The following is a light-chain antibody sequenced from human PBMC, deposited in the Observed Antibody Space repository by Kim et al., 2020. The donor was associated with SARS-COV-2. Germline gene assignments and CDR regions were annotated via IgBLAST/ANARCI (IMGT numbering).Light chain of an antibody. CDR1: QSISSH. Sequence: DIQMTQSPSSLSASVGDRVTITCRTTQSISSHLNWYQQKPGRAPKLLISAASTLQGGVPSRFSGSGSETDFTLTISSLQPEDFATYVCKQSYITPFNLGPGNKVDIK. CDR3: KQSYITPFN. J-gene: IGKJ3*01. CDR2: AAS. V-gene: IGKV1-39*01.